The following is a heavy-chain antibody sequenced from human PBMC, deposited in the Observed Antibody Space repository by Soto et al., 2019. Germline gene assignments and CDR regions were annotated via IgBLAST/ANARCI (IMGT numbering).Heavy chain of an antibody. CDR1: GGSVSSGSYY. D-gene: IGHD5-12*01. J-gene: IGHJ6*02. Sequence: SETLSLTCTVSGGSVSSGSYYWSWIRQPPGKGLEWIGYIYYSGSTHYNPSLKSRVTISVDTSKNQFSLKLSSVTAADTAVYYCASVRRGGYDSLRYYYGMDVWGQGTTVTVSS. V-gene: IGHV4-61*01. CDR3: ASVRRGGYDSLRYYYGMDV. CDR2: IYYSGST.